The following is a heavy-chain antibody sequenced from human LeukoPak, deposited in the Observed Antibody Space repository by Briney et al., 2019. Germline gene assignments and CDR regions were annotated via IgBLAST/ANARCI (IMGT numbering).Heavy chain of an antibody. J-gene: IGHJ3*02. D-gene: IGHD3-10*01. CDR2: VSYDGNNK. V-gene: IGHV3-30-3*01. CDR1: GFTFSSYT. CDR3: ARDQMGFGSAFDI. Sequence: GGSLRLSCAASGFTFSSYTVNWVRQAPGKGLEWVAIVSYDGNNKYYADSVKGRFTISRDDSRNTLSLQMNSLRTEDTAVYYCARDQMGFGSAFDIWGQGTMVTVPS.